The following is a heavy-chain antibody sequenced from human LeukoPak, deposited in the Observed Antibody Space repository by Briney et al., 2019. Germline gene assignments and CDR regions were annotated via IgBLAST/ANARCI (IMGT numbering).Heavy chain of an antibody. CDR1: GYTFTIYY. J-gene: IGHJ4*02. D-gene: IGHD3-22*01. CDR3: ARGGRDSSGFYRGDY. V-gene: IGHV1-46*01. Sequence: ASVKVSCKASGYTFTIYYMHWVRQAPGQGREWMGIINPSGGRTNHTQKFQGRVTMTRDTSTSTVYLEVSSLRSEDTAVYYCARGGRDSSGFYRGDYWGQGTLVTVSS. CDR2: INPSGGRT.